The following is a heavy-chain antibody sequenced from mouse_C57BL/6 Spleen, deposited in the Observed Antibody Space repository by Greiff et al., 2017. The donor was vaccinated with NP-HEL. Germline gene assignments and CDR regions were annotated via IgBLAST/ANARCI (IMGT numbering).Heavy chain of an antibody. V-gene: IGHV5-15*01. CDR1: GFTFSDYG. J-gene: IGHJ4*01. Sequence: EVQRVESGGGLVQPGGSLKLSCAASGFTFSDYGMAWVRQAPRKGPAWVAFISNLAYSIYYADTVTGRFTISRENAKNTLYLEMSSLRSEDTAMYYCARQSAMDYWSQGTSVTVSS. CDR2: ISNLAYSI. CDR3: ARQSAMDY.